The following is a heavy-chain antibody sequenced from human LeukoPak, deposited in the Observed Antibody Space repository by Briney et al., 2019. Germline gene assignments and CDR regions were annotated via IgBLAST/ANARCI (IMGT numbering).Heavy chain of an antibody. D-gene: IGHD3-10*01. V-gene: IGHV3-30*04. CDR2: ISYDGSNK. CDR1: GFTFSSYA. CDR3: ARGHYGSGSYS. J-gene: IGHJ5*02. Sequence: PGRSLRLSCAASGFTFSSYAMHWVRQAPGKGLEWVAVISYDGSNKYYADSVKGQFTISRDNSKNTLYLQMNSLRAEDTAVYYCARGHYGSGSYSWGQGTLVTVSS.